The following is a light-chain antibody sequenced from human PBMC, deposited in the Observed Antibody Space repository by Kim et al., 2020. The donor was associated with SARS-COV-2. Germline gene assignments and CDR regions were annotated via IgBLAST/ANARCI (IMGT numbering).Light chain of an antibody. CDR2: EDN. CDR3: QSYDSSNYVV. CDR1: SSSIASIY. J-gene: IGLJ2*01. Sequence: TPTNPCSRSSSSIASIYVQWCRQRPRSAPPTVIYEDNQRPSGVPDRFSGSIDSSSNSASLPISGLKTEDEADYYCQSYDSSNYVVFGGGTQLTVL. V-gene: IGLV6-57*03.